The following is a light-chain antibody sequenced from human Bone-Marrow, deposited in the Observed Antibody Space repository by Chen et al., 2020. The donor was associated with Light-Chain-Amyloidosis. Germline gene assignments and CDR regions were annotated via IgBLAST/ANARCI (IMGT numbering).Light chain of an antibody. CDR2: GSS. J-gene: IGKJ4*01. Sequence: EIVLTQSPGTLSLSTGEGANLSCRASQTIRSNYLTWYQQKFGQAPRLLIYGSSSRATGIPDRFTGSGSGTDFTLTINRLEPEDFAMYYCQQYGTSPLTFGGGTKVEIK. CDR3: QQYGTSPLT. V-gene: IGKV3-20*01. CDR1: QTIRSNY.